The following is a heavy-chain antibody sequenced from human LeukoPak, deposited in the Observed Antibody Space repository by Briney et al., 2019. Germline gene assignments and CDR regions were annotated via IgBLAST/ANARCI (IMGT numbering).Heavy chain of an antibody. Sequence: PSETLSLTCTVSGGSISSYYWSWIRQPPGKGLEWIGNIYYSGSTNYNSSLKSRVTISVDTSKNQFSLRLSSVTAADTAVYYCARQSYTAYYYYGMDVWGQGTTVTVSS. CDR2: IYYSGST. D-gene: IGHD3-10*01. V-gene: IGHV4-59*08. CDR3: ARQSYTAYYYYGMDV. CDR1: GGSISSYY. J-gene: IGHJ6*02.